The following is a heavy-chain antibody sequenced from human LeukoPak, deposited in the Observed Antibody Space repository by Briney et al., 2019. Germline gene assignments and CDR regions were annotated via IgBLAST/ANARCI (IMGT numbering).Heavy chain of an antibody. D-gene: IGHD3-22*01. CDR3: ASSSPAYYGNNAIDY. Sequence: PGGSLRLSCAASGFTFSSYSMTWVRQAPGKGLEWVSSISSSSSYIYYADSVKGRFTISRDNAKNSLYLQMNSLRAEDTAVYYCASSSPAYYGNNAIDYWGQGTLVTVSS. V-gene: IGHV3-21*01. J-gene: IGHJ4*02. CDR2: ISSSSSYI. CDR1: GFTFSSYS.